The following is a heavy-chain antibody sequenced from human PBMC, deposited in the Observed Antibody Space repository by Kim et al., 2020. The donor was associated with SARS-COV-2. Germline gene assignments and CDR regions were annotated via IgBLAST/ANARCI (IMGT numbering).Heavy chain of an antibody. CDR2: VNVGNGNS. CDR1: GYTFTSYV. D-gene: IGHD3-10*01. V-gene: IGHV1-3*01. Sequence: ASVKVSCKASGYTFTSYVMHWVRQASGQRLEWVGYVNVGNGNSRYSQKFQDRVTITRDTSASTAYMELSSLRSEDTAVYYCARDRERTFDIWGQGTMVTVSS. CDR3: ARDRERTFDI. J-gene: IGHJ3*02.